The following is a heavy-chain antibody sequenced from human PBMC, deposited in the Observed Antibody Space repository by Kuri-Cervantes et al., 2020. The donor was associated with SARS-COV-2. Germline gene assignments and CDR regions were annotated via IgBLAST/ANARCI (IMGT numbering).Heavy chain of an antibody. Sequence: GESLKISCAASGFTVSSNYMSWVRQAPGKGLEWVSSISGSGGDTYYADSVKGRFTISRDNAKNSVYLQMNSLRDEDTAVYYCARDGVFGGVVVTIDYWGQGTLVTVSS. CDR2: ISGSGGDT. CDR3: ARDGVFGGVVVTIDY. CDR1: GFTVSSNY. D-gene: IGHD3-16*02. V-gene: IGHV3-21*01. J-gene: IGHJ4*02.